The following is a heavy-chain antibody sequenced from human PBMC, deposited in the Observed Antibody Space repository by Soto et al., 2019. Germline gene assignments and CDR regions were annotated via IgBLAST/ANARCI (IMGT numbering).Heavy chain of an antibody. Sequence: ETLSLTCTVSGGSISSSSYYWGWIRQPPGKGLEWIGSIYYSGSTYYNPSLKSRVTISVDTSKNQFSLKLSSVTAADTAVYYCARITGTTASNYYYYGMDVWGQGTTVTVSS. CDR1: GGSISSSSYY. J-gene: IGHJ6*02. D-gene: IGHD1-7*01. CDR3: ARITGTTASNYYYYGMDV. V-gene: IGHV4-39*01. CDR2: IYYSGST.